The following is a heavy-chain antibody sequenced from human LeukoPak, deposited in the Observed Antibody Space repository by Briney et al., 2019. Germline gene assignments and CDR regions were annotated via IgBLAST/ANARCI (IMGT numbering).Heavy chain of an antibody. Sequence: PSGTLSLSCAVYGGSFSGYYWSWIRQPPGKGLEWIGEINHSGSTNYNPSLKSRVTISVDTSKNQFSLKLSSVTAADTAVYYCARGQNYDFWSGYYIRNWFDPWGQGTLVTVSS. CDR3: ARGQNYDFWSGYYIRNWFDP. D-gene: IGHD3-3*01. CDR2: INHSGST. V-gene: IGHV4-34*01. CDR1: GGSFSGYY. J-gene: IGHJ5*02.